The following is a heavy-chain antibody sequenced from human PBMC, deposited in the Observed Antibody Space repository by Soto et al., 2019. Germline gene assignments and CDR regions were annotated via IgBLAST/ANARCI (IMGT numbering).Heavy chain of an antibody. V-gene: IGHV3-23*01. Sequence: EVQLLESGGGFVQPGGSLRLSSSASGFSISNYAMSWVRQAPGKGLEWVSSISDSGYRTFYADSVKGRFAISRDTSKNTVYMQMNNLRAEDTALYYCAKDGIRKDDYWGQGTLVTVSS. CDR2: ISDSGYRT. CDR3: AKDGIRKDDY. J-gene: IGHJ4*02. CDR1: GFSISNYA.